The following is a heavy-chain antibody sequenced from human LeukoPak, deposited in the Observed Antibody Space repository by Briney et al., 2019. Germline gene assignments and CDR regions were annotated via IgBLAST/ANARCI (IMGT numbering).Heavy chain of an antibody. D-gene: IGHD3-3*01. J-gene: IGHJ5*02. CDR1: GGSISSYY. CDR3: ATLNYDFWSGYSNWFDP. CDR2: IYYSGST. Sequence: SETLSLTCTVSGGSISSYYWSWIRQPPGKGLEWIGYIYYSGSTNYNPSLKSRVTISVDTSKNQFSLKLSSVTAADTAVYYCATLNYDFWSGYSNWFDPWGQGTLVTVSS. V-gene: IGHV4-59*01.